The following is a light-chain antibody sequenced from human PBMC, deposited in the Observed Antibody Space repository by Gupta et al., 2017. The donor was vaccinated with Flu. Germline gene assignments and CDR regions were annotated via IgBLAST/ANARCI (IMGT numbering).Light chain of an antibody. V-gene: IGLV3-21*02. J-gene: IGLJ3*02. CDR2: DDS. CDR1: NIGSKS. CDR3: QVWDGGRDDSGL. Sequence: SYVLTQPPSVSVDPGQTARMTCGGNNIGSKSVHWYQQKPGQAPVVVVYDDSDRPSGIPERFSGSHSGNTATLTINRVDAGDEADYYCQVWDGGRDDSGLFGGGTKLTVL.